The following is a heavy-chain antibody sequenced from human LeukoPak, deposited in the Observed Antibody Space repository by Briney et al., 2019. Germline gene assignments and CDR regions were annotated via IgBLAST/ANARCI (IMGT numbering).Heavy chain of an antibody. CDR3: ARDRGGQWLVRYYFDY. J-gene: IGHJ4*02. CDR1: GYTFTGYY. V-gene: IGHV1-2*02. Sequence: ASVKVSCKASGYTFTGYYMHWVRQAPGQGLEWMGWINPNSGGTNYAQKFQGRVTMTRDTSISTAYMELSRLRSDDTAVYYCARDRGGQWLVRYYFDYWGQGTLVTVSS. D-gene: IGHD6-19*01. CDR2: INPNSGGT.